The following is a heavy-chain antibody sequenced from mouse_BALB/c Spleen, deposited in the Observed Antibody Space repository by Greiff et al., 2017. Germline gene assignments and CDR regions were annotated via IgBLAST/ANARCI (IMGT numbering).Heavy chain of an antibody. D-gene: IGHD3-3*01. CDR2: ISSGGST. J-gene: IGHJ4*01. Sequence: EVKLVESGGGLVKPGGSLKLSCAASGFTFSSYAMSWVRQTPEKRLEWVASISSGGSTYYPDSVKGRFTISRDNAKNNLYLQMSSLKSEDTAMYYCAREPHRAGDAMDYWGQGTSVTVSS. CDR3: AREPHRAGDAMDY. V-gene: IGHV5-6-5*01. CDR1: GFTFSSYA.